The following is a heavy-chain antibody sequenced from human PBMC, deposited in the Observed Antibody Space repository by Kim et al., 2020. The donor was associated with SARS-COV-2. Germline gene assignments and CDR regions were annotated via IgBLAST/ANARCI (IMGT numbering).Heavy chain of an antibody. CDR3: ARVQGGAVGDAFDI. V-gene: IGHV1-46*01. J-gene: IGHJ3*02. D-gene: IGHD6-19*01. Sequence: AQKFQGRVTMTRDTSTSTVYMELSSLRSEDTAVYYCARVQGGAVGDAFDIWGQGTMVTVSS.